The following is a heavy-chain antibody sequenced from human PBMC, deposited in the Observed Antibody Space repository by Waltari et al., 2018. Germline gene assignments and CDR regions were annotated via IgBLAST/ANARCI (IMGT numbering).Heavy chain of an antibody. Sequence: EVQLFESGGGLIQPGGSLRLSCAASGLSFRNHGMSWVRQAPGKGPEWFSSISSSGSSTFYADSVKGRFTISRDNSKNMMYLQMNSLGAEDAAVYYCAKIAQMGRWYFALWGRGTLVTVSS. J-gene: IGHJ2*01. CDR1: GLSFRNHG. V-gene: IGHV3-23*01. CDR2: ISSSGSST. CDR3: AKIAQMGRWYFAL. D-gene: IGHD2-8*01.